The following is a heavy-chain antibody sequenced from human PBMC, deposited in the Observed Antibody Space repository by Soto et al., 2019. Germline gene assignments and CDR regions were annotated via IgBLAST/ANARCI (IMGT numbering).Heavy chain of an antibody. CDR1: GYTFTSYG. J-gene: IGHJ4*02. D-gene: IGHD6-6*01. Sequence: GASVKVSCKASGYTFTSYGISWVRQAPGQGLEWMGWISAYNGNTNYAQKLQGRVTMTTDTSTSTAYMELRSLRSDDTAVYYCARSMSIAARPPMKYWGQGTLVTVSS. CDR3: ARSMSIAARPPMKY. CDR2: ISAYNGNT. V-gene: IGHV1-18*01.